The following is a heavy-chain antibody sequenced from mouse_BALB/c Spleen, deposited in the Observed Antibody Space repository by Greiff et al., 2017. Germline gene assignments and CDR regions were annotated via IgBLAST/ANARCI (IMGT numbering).Heavy chain of an antibody. CDR1: GFSLTSYG. CDR3: ARHGGYDGYYAMDY. J-gene: IGHJ4*01. CDR2: IWSDGST. Sequence: QVQLQQSGPDLVAPSQSLSITCTVSGFSLTSYGVHWVRQPPGKGLEWLVVIWSDGSTTYNSALKSRLSISKDNSKSQVFLKMNSLQTDDTAMYYCARHGGYDGYYAMDYWGQGTSVTVSS. V-gene: IGHV2-6-2*01. D-gene: IGHD2-2*01.